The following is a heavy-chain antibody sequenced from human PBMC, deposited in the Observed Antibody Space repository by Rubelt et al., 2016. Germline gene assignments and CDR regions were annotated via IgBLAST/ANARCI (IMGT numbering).Heavy chain of an antibody. D-gene: IGHD3-10*01. J-gene: IGHJ4*02. CDR1: GGSISSSSYY. Sequence: QLQLQESGPGLVKPSETLSLTCTVSGGSISSSSYYWGWIRQPPGKGLEWIGSIFFSGSTYYNPSLKSAVTISVDTSKNQFSLKLSSLTAADTAVYYCARQGSYFVYWGQGTLVTVSS. CDR3: ARQGSYFVY. V-gene: IGHV4-39*01. CDR2: IFFSGST.